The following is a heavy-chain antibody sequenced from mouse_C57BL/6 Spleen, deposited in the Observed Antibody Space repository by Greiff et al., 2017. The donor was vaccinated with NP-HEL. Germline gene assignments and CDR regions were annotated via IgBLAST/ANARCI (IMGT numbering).Heavy chain of an antibody. V-gene: IGHV1-19*01. J-gene: IGHJ4*01. Sequence: EVQLQQSGPVLVKPGASVKMSCKASGYTFTDYYMNWVKQSHGKSLEWIGVINPYNGGTSYNQKFKGKATLTVDKSSSTAYMELNSLTSEDSAVYYCARNYDLYYAMDYWGQGTSVTVSS. D-gene: IGHD2-4*01. CDR1: GYTFTDYY. CDR3: ARNYDLYYAMDY. CDR2: INPYNGGT.